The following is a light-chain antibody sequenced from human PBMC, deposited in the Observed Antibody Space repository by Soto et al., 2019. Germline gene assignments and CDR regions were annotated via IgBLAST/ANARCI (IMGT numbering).Light chain of an antibody. CDR3: QQYGTSSPT. V-gene: IGKV3-20*01. Sequence: IVLTQTPGTLPLPPAERATLSCKASQSGSSNFLAWYKRKPAQAHKLLSYGASYRATDIPYRFSGSGYGTACSLTIASLYPEDFAVYYCQQYGTSSPTFGKGTKVE. CDR1: QSGSSNF. CDR2: GAS. J-gene: IGKJ1*01.